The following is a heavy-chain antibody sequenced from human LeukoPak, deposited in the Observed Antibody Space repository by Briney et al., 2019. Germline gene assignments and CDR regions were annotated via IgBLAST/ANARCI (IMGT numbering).Heavy chain of an antibody. CDR3: TSSYDSSVGY. V-gene: IGHV5-51*01. Sequence: FXSXWIGWARPMPGKGLEWMGIIYPGDSDTRYSPSFQGQVTISADKSISTAYLQWSSLKASDTAMYYCTSSYDSSVGYWGQGTLVTVSS. CDR1: FXSXW. J-gene: IGHJ4*02. D-gene: IGHD3-22*01. CDR2: IYPGDSDT.